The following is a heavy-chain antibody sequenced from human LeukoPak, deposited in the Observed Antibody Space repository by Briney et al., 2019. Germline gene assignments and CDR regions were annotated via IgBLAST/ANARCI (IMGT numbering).Heavy chain of an antibody. CDR3: ATTITIFGVVQYYFDY. CDR2: ISGSGGST. J-gene: IGHJ4*02. CDR1: GFTFSTYS. D-gene: IGHD3-3*01. V-gene: IGHV3-23*01. Sequence: GGSLRLSCAASGFTFSTYSMNWLRLAPGKGLEWVSAISGSGGSTYYADSVKGRFTISRDNSKNTLYLQMNSLRAEDTAVYYCATTITIFGVVQYYFDYWGQGTLVTVSS.